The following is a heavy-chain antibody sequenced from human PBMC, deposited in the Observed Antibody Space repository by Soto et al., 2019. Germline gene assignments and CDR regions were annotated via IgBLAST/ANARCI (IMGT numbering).Heavy chain of an antibody. Sequence: PSETLSLTCTVSGGSVSSGDFYWSWIRQPPGKGLEWIGYIYYSGSTYYNPSLKSRVIISVDTSKNQFSLKVNSVTAADTAVYYCARTSVTAMDFNHRGQRALVTVSS. J-gene: IGHJ4*02. CDR3: ARTSVTAMDFNH. V-gene: IGHV4-30-4*01. CDR1: GGSVSSGDFY. D-gene: IGHD4-17*01. CDR2: IYYSGST.